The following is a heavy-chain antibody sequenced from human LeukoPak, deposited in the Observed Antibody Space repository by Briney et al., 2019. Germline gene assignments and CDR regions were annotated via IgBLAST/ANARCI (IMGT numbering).Heavy chain of an antibody. CDR2: IYWDDDK. CDR3: AHNGDLHDNHKAFDY. D-gene: IGHD1-14*01. V-gene: IGHV2-5*02. Sequence: ESGPTLVKPTQTLTLTCTFSGFSLSTTGVGVGWIRQPPGKALEWLALIYWDDDKRYSPSLESRLTITKDTSKNQVVLTMTNMDPVDTATYYCAHNGDLHDNHKAFDYWGQGTLVTVSS. J-gene: IGHJ4*02. CDR1: GFSLSTTGVG.